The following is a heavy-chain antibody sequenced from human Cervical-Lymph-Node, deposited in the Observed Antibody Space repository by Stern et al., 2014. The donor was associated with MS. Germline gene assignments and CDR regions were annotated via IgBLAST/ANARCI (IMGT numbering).Heavy chain of an antibody. CDR1: GGSFKNYA. CDR3: TRDDGGGVDY. D-gene: IGHD3-16*01. CDR2: IIPIFGTS. Sequence: QVQLVQSGAEVKKPGSSVKVSCRASGGSFKNYAVSWVRQAPGKGLEWMGGIIPIFGTSDYAQKFQGRVTITADKSTSTVYMELTSLRYDDTAVYFCTRDDGGGVDYWGQGTPITVSS. J-gene: IGHJ4*02. V-gene: IGHV1-69*06.